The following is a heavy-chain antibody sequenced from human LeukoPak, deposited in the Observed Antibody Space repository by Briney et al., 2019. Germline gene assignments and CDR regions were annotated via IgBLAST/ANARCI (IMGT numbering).Heavy chain of an antibody. D-gene: IGHD5-12*01. CDR1: GGSISSYY. Sequence: SETLSLTCTVSGGSISSYYWSWIRRPPGKGLEWIGYIYYSGSTNYNPSLKSRVTISVDTSKNQFSLKLSSVTAADTAVYYCARERRGYSGYPRMDVWGQGTTVTVSS. CDR2: IYYSGST. J-gene: IGHJ6*02. V-gene: IGHV4-59*01. CDR3: ARERRGYSGYPRMDV.